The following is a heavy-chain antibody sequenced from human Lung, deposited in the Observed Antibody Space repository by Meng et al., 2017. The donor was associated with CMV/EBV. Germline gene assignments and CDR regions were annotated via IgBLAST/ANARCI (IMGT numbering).Heavy chain of an antibody. CDR3: ARVSGHLITMILYYFDS. V-gene: IGHV1-18*01. CDR1: GYTFTSYG. D-gene: IGHD3-22*01. CDR2: ISTYNDNT. Sequence: AXVXVSXXASGYTFTSYGISWVRQAPGQGLEWMGWISTYNDNTNYAQKLQDRVTMTTDTSTSTAYMELRSLRSDDTAVYYCARVSGHLITMILYYFDSWGQGTXVTVSS. J-gene: IGHJ4*02.